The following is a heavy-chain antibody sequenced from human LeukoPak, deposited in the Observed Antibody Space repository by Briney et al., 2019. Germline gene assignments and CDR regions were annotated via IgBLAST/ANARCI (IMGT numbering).Heavy chain of an antibody. J-gene: IGHJ3*02. CDR2: IYPGDSDT. V-gene: IGHV5-51*01. Sequence: GESLKISCKGSGYSFTSYWIGWVRQMPGKGLEWMGIIYPGDSDTRYSPSFQGQVTISADKSISTAYLQWSSLKASDTAMYYCARPLRYCSGGSCYRDAFDIWGQGTMVTVSS. D-gene: IGHD2-15*01. CDR3: ARPLRYCSGGSCYRDAFDI. CDR1: GYSFTSYW.